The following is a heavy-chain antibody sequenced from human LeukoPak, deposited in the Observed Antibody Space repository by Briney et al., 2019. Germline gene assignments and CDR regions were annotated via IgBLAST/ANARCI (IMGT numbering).Heavy chain of an antibody. V-gene: IGHV4-31*03. CDR3: TSSSWSQRFDY. Sequence: SETQSLTCTVSGGSISSGGYYWTWIRQHPGKGLEWIGYIYYSGSTYYNPSLKSRVTISVDTSKNQFSLKLSSVTAADTAVYYCTSSSWSQRFDYWGQGTLVTVSS. D-gene: IGHD6-6*01. CDR2: IYYSGST. CDR1: GGSISSGGYY. J-gene: IGHJ4*02.